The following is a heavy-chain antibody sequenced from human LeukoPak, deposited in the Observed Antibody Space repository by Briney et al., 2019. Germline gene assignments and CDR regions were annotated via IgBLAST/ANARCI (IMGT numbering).Heavy chain of an antibody. J-gene: IGHJ4*02. Sequence: GGSLRLSCAASGFTFSSYAMSWVRQAPGKGLEWVSDISGSGGSTYYADSVKGRFTISRDNSKNTLYLQMNSLRAEDTAVYYCAKEREAAGTWFYFDYWGQGTLVTVSS. CDR1: GFTFSSYA. CDR3: AKEREAAGTWFYFDY. D-gene: IGHD6-13*01. V-gene: IGHV3-23*01. CDR2: ISGSGGST.